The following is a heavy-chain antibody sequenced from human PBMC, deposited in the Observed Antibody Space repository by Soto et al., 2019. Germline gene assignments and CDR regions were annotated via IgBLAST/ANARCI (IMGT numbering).Heavy chain of an antibody. Sequence: QITLKESGPTLVKPTQTLTLTCNFSGFSLSTSGVGAGWIRQPPGKALEWLALIYWSDDKPYSPSLKSRLTITKETSRNQVVLTMTNMDPVDTATYYCAHTEGDCTNGVCDPTWFDPWGQGTMVTVSS. J-gene: IGHJ5*02. D-gene: IGHD2-8*01. CDR1: GFSLSTSGVG. CDR2: IYWSDDK. CDR3: AHTEGDCTNGVCDPTWFDP. V-gene: IGHV2-5*01.